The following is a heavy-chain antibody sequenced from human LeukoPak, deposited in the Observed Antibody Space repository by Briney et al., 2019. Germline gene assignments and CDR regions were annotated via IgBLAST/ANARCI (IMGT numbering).Heavy chain of an antibody. CDR2: IYSGGST. CDR1: GFTVSSNY. D-gene: IGHD1-7*01. CDR3: ARGTRYYFDY. V-gene: IGHV3-53*01. Sequence: PGGSLRFSCAASGFTVSSNYMSWVRQAPGKGLEWVSVIYSGGSTYYADSVKGRFTISRDNSKNTLYLQMNSLRAEDTAVYYCARGTRYYFDYWGQGTLVTVSS. J-gene: IGHJ4*02.